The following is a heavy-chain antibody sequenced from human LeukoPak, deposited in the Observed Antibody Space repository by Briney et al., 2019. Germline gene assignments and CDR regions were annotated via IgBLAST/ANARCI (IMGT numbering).Heavy chain of an antibody. J-gene: IGHJ4*02. V-gene: IGHV4-30-2*01. CDR3: ARGVTMVRGVIMVYFDY. D-gene: IGHD3-10*01. CDR2: IYHSGST. Sequence: PSQTLSLTCAGSGVSISSGGYSWSWIRQPPGKGLEWIGYIYHSGSTYYNPSRKSRVTISVDRSKNQFSLKLSSVTAADTAVYYCARGVTMVRGVIMVYFDYWGQGTLVTVSS. CDR1: GVSISSGGYS.